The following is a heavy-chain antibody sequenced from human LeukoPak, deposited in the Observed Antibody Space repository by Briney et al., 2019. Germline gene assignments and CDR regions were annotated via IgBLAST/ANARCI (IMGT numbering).Heavy chain of an antibody. Sequence: GRSLRLSCAASGFTYDDYAMHWVRQAPGKGLEWVSGISWNSGSIGYADSVKGRFTISRDNAKNSLYLQMNSLRAEDTALYYCAKDISLGGIVVVPAAMEFDPWGQGTLVTVSS. CDR2: ISWNSGSI. D-gene: IGHD2-2*01. CDR3: AKDISLGGIVVVPAAMEFDP. J-gene: IGHJ5*02. CDR1: GFTYDDYA. V-gene: IGHV3-9*01.